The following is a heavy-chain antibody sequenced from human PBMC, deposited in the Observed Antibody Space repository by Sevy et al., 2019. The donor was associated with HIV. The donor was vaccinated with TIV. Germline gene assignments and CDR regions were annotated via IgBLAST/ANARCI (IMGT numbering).Heavy chain of an antibody. V-gene: IGHV3-13*01. D-gene: IGHD1-1*01. CDR3: AKAQVSGGVRGHRYGMDV. CDR1: GFTFNNYD. Sequence: GGSLRFSCAASGFTFNNYDMYWVRQATGKGLEWVSAIGIAGDSFYPVSMKGRFTISRDNANNSLYLQMNSLRAGDTAIYYCAKAQVSGGVRGHRYGMDVWGQGTTVTVSS. J-gene: IGHJ6*02. CDR2: IGIAGDS.